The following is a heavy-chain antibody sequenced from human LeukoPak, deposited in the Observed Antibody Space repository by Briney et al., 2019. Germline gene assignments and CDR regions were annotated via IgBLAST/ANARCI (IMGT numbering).Heavy chain of an antibody. V-gene: IGHV4-59*01. CDR1: CGSLKCYY. J-gene: IGHJ3*02. CDR3: ARDPQGDDAFDI. D-gene: IGHD2-21*01. Sequence: KPSGTLSPTCPVPCGSLKCYYWSLIPEPPGKGPGWIGYIYYSGSTNYNPSLKSRVTISVDTSKNQFSLKLSSVTAADTAVYYCARDPQGDDAFDIWGQGTMVTVSS. CDR2: IYYSGST.